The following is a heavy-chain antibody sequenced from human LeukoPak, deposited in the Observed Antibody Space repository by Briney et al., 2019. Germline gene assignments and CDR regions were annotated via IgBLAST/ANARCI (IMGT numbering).Heavy chain of an antibody. Sequence: SETLSLTCTVSGGSISSYYWSWSRQPPGKGLEWIGYIYYSGSTKYNPSLKSRVTISVDTSKNQFSLKLSSVTAADTAVYYCARGYDDGDYFDYWGQGTLVTVSS. CDR3: ARGYDDGDYFDY. D-gene: IGHD3-16*01. J-gene: IGHJ4*02. CDR1: GGSISSYY. CDR2: IYYSGST. V-gene: IGHV4-59*01.